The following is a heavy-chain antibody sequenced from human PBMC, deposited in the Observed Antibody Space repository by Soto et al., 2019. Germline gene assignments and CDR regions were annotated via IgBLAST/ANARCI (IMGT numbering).Heavy chain of an antibody. CDR1: GFTFSNAW. V-gene: IGHV3-15*01. CDR2: IKSKTDGGTT. D-gene: IGHD1-26*01. Sequence: GWSLRLSCAASGFTFSNAWMSWVRQAPGKGLEWVGRIKSKTDGGTTDYAAPVKGRFTISRDDSKNTLYLQMNSLKTEDTAVYYCTTDSGSYDYFDYWGQGTLVTVSS. J-gene: IGHJ4*02. CDR3: TTDSGSYDYFDY.